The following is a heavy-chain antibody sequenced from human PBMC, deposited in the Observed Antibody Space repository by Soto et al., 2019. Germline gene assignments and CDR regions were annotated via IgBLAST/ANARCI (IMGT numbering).Heavy chain of an antibody. V-gene: IGHV1-69*06. CDR1: GGTFSSYA. CDR3: ASPPPYSSSWFLAERFFDP. D-gene: IGHD6-13*01. J-gene: IGHJ5*01. CDR2: IIPIFGTA. Sequence: SVKVSCKASGGTFSSYAISWVRQAPGQGLEWMGGIIPIFGTANYAQKFQGRVTITADKSTSTAYMELSSLRSEDTAVYYCASPPPYSSSWFLAERFFDPWGQGTLVTVSS.